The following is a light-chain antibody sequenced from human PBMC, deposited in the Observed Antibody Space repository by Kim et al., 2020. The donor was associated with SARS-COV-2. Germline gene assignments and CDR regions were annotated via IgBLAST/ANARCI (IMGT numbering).Light chain of an antibody. CDR2: AAS. CDR3: QRYDSGPPWT. CDR1: QAIRNY. V-gene: IGKV1-27*01. Sequence: DIQITQSPSSLSASVGDRVTITCRASQAIRNYVAWYQQKPGKVPKLLIYAASTLHTGIPSRFSGDGSGTDFIFTISSLQPEDVGIYYCQRYDSGPPWTFGGGTKVDIK. J-gene: IGKJ4*02.